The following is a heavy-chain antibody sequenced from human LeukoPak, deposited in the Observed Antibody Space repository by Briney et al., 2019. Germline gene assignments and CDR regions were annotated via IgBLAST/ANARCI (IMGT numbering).Heavy chain of an antibody. J-gene: IGHJ4*02. CDR2: INSDGSGT. D-gene: IGHD1-26*01. CDR1: GFTFSSYW. CDR3: ARRREGVGY. V-gene: IGHV3-74*01. Sequence: GGSLRLSCAASGFTFSSYWMHWVRHAPGKGLVWVSRINSDGSGTSYADSVKGRFTISRVNAKNTLYLQMNGLRVEDTAVYYCARRREGVGYWGQGTLVTVSS.